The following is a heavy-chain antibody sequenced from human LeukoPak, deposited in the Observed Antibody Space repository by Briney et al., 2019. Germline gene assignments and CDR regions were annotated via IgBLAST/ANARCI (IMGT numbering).Heavy chain of an antibody. D-gene: IGHD4-17*01. V-gene: IGHV5-51*01. J-gene: IGHJ4*02. CDR1: GYSFTNYL. CDR2: INPGDSDT. Sequence: GESLKISCQGSGYSFTNYLIAWVRQMPGKGLEWMGIINPGDSDTRYSPSFQGQVTISADKSISTAYLQWNSLKASDTAMYYCARRGGGDYNYFDYWGQGALVTVSS. CDR3: ARRGGGDYNYFDY.